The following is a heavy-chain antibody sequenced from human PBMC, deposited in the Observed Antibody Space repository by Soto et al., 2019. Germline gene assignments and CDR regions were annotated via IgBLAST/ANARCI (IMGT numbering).Heavy chain of an antibody. J-gene: IGHJ6*02. D-gene: IGHD2-2*01. V-gene: IGHV3-30*18. CDR3: AKGPAIVLVPAAMNYYYGMYV. CDR1: GFTFSSYD. CDR2: ISYDGSNK. Sequence: GGSLRLSCAASGFTFSSYDMHWVRQAPGKGLEWVAVISYDGSNKYYADSVKGRFTISRDNSKNTLYLQMNSLRAEDTAVYYCAKGPAIVLVPAAMNYYYGMYVWGQGTTVTVSS.